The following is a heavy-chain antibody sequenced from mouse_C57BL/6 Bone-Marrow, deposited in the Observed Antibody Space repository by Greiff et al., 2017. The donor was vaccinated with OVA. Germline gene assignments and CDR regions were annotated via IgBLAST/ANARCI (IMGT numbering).Heavy chain of an antibody. CDR2: ISSGGSYT. D-gene: IGHD2-12*01. J-gene: IGHJ4*01. V-gene: IGHV5-6*01. CDR3: ARRGVTTEGYAMDY. Sequence: EVHLVESGGDLVKPGGSLKLSCAASGFTFSSYGMSWVRQTPDKGLEWVATISSGGSYTYYPDSVKGRFTLPRDNAKNTLYLQMSSLKSEDAAMYDGARRGVTTEGYAMDYWGQGTSVTVSS. CDR1: GFTFSSYG.